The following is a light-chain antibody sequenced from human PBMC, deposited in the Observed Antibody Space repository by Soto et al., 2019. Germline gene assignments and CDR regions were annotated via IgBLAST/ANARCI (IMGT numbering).Light chain of an antibody. CDR2: AAS. CDR1: QSISSY. Sequence: DIPMTQSPSSLSASVGDRVTITCRASQSISSYLNWYQQKPGKAPKLLIYAASSLQSGVPSRFSGSGSGTDFTLTISSLQPEDFATYYCQQSYSTLSITFGQETRLEIK. J-gene: IGKJ5*01. CDR3: QQSYSTLSIT. V-gene: IGKV1-39*01.